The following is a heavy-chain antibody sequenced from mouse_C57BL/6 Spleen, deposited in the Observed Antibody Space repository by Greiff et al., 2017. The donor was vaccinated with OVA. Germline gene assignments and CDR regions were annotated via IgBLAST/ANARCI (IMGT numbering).Heavy chain of an antibody. CDR3: ARSGGSSYYFDY. CDR2: IDPSDSYT. D-gene: IGHD1-1*01. CDR1: GYTFTSYW. V-gene: IGHV1-50*01. J-gene: IGHJ2*01. Sequence: VQLQQSGAELVKPGASVKLSCKASGYTFTSYWMQWVKQRPGQGLEWIGEIDPSDSYTNYNQKFKGKATLTVDTSSSTAYMQLSSLTSEDSAVYYCARSGGSSYYFDYWGQGTTLTVSS.